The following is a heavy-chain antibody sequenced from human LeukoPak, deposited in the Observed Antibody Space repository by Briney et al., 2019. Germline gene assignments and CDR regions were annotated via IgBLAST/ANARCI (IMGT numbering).Heavy chain of an antibody. CDR2: ISSSGGTI. CDR1: GFIFGDYY. CDR3: AQCRRISTGDSYYFDY. D-gene: IGHD2-2*01. V-gene: IGHV3-11*01. J-gene: IGHJ4*02. Sequence: AGSLRLSCAASGFIFGDYYMTWIRQAPGKGLEWVSYISSSGGTIYYADSVKGRFTISRDNAKSSLYLQMNSLRAEDTAVYYCAQCRRISTGDSYYFDYWGQGALVTVSS.